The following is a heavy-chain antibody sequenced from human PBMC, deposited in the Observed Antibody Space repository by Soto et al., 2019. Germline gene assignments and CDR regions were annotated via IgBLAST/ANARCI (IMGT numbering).Heavy chain of an antibody. CDR2: INPSDEST. Sequence: ASVKVSCKASGYTFTTYFIHWMRQAPGQGLEWMGIINPSDESTNYAQKFQGRVTLTRDKSTTTVNMELTGLRSDDTAVYYCARAADIVMVAALENYYNGMDGWGKGTTVTVAS. CDR3: ARAADIVMVAALENYYNGMDG. D-gene: IGHD2-21*02. CDR1: GYTFTTYF. V-gene: IGHV1-46*01. J-gene: IGHJ6*04.